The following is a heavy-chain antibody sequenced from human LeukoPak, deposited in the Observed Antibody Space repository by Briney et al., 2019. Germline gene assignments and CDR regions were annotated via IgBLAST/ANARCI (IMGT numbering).Heavy chain of an antibody. V-gene: IGHV1-18*01. CDR2: ISAYNGNT. Sequence: GASVKVSCKASGYTFTSYGISWVRQAPGQGLEWMGWISAYNGNTNYAQKLQGRVTMTTDTSTSTAYMELRSLRSDDTAVYYCARGDIVVVPAALPDYWGQGTLVTVSS. J-gene: IGHJ4*02. CDR3: ARGDIVVVPAALPDY. CDR1: GYTFTSYG. D-gene: IGHD2-2*01.